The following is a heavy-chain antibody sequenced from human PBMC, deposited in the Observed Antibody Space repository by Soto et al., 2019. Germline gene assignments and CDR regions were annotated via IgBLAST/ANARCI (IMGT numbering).Heavy chain of an antibody. CDR2: IWYDGSNK. V-gene: IGHV3-33*01. CDR3: AREYCSGGSCYSLYYFDY. Sequence: QVQLVESGGGVVQPGRSLRLSCAASGFTFSSYGMHWVRQAPGKGLEWVAVIWYDGSNKYYADSVKGRFTISRDNSKHTLYLQMNSLRAEDTAVYYCAREYCSGGSCYSLYYFDYWGQGTLVTVSS. CDR1: GFTFSSYG. D-gene: IGHD2-15*01. J-gene: IGHJ4*02.